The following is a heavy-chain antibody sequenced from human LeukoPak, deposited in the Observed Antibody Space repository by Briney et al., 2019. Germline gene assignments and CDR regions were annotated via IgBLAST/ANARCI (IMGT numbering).Heavy chain of an antibody. D-gene: IGHD4-17*01. V-gene: IGHV4-38-2*01. J-gene: IGHJ4*02. CDR3: ARGNYGDIDY. CDR1: GYSISSGYY. CDR2: IYHSGST. Sequence: SETLSLTCAVSGYSISSGYYRGWIRQPPGKGLEWIGSIYHSGSTYYNPSLKSRVTISVDTSKNQFSLKLSSVTAADTAVYYCARGNYGDIDYWGQGTLVTVSS.